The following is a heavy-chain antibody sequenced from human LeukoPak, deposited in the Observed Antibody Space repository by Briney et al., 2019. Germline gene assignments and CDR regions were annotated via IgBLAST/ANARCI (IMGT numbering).Heavy chain of an antibody. CDR2: ISGYNGNT. CDR1: GYTFTNYG. J-gene: IGHJ4*02. D-gene: IGHD6-13*01. CDR3: ARDMAAAGTLDY. V-gene: IGHV1-18*01. Sequence: ASVKVSCKASGYTFTNYGMSWVRQGPGQGLEWMGWISGYNGNTNYAQKLQGRVTMTTDTSTNTAYMELRSLRSDDTALYYCARDMAAAGTLDYWGQGTLVTVSS.